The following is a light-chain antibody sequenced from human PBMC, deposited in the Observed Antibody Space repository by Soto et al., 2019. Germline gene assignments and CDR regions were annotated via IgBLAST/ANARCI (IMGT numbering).Light chain of an antibody. CDR3: QQYNGMGT. Sequence: DIQMTQSPSNRSASVGDRVTITCRAMQSISSWLAWYHQKQGKAPKLLIYNASSLESGVPSRFSGSRYGTEITLTISSMKPDDFATYCCQQYNGMGTFGQGTKVVSK. J-gene: IGKJ1*01. CDR1: QSISSW. V-gene: IGKV1-5*01. CDR2: NAS.